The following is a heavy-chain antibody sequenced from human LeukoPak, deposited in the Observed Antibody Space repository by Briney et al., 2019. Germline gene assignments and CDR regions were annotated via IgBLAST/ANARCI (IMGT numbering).Heavy chain of an antibody. Sequence: GGSLRLSCAASGFTFSSYAMSWVRQAPGKGLEWVSAISGSGGSTYYADSVKGRFTISRDNSKNTLYLQMNSLRAEDTAVYYCAKARGAPPWELDFDYWGQGTLVTVSS. V-gene: IGHV3-23*01. CDR1: GFTFSSYA. CDR3: AKARGAPPWELDFDY. J-gene: IGHJ4*02. CDR2: ISGSGGST. D-gene: IGHD1-26*01.